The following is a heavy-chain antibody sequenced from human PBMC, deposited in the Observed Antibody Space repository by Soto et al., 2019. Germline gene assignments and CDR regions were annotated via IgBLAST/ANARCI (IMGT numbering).Heavy chain of an antibody. D-gene: IGHD1-26*01. CDR3: ARPSGSYYGEFDY. CDR1: GYSFTSYW. CDR2: IYPGDSDT. Sequence: GESLKISCNGSGYSFTSYWICWVRQMPGKGLEWMGIIYPGDSDTRYSPSFQGQVTISADKSISTAYLQWSSLKASDTAMYYCARPSGSYYGEFDYWGQGTLVTVSS. J-gene: IGHJ4*02. V-gene: IGHV5-51*01.